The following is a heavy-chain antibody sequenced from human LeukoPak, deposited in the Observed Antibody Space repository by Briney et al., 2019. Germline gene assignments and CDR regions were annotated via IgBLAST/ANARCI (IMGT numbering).Heavy chain of an antibody. CDR2: IYSGGST. D-gene: IGHD3-22*01. V-gene: IGHV3-53*01. CDR3: ARDLGYYDSSGYYYSYFQH. CDR1: GFTVSSNY. J-gene: IGHJ1*01. Sequence: PGGSLRLSCAASGFTVSSNYMSWVRQAPEKGLEWVSVIYSGGSTYYADSVKGRFTISRDNSKNTLYLQMNSLRAEDTAVYYCARDLGYYDSSGYYYSYFQHWGQGTLVTVSS.